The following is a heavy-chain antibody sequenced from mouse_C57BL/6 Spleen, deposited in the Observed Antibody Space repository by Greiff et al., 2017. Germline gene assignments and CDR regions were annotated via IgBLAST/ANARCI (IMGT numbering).Heavy chain of an antibody. Sequence: QVQLQQSGAELVRPGASVKLSCKASGYTFTDCYINWVKQRPGQGLEWIARIYPGSGNTFYNEKFKGKATLTAEKSSSTAYMQLSSLTSEDSAVYFCARPDGYYYAMDYWGQGTSVTVSS. CDR1: GYTFTDCY. CDR3: ARPDGYYYAMDY. D-gene: IGHD2-3*01. V-gene: IGHV1-76*01. J-gene: IGHJ4*01. CDR2: IYPGSGNT.